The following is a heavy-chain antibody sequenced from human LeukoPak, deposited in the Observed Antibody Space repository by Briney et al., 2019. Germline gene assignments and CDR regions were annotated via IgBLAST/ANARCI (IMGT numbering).Heavy chain of an antibody. Sequence: PGGSLRLSCAASGFTFSSYAMSWVRQAPGKGLEWVSAISGSGGSTYYADSVKGRFTISRDNSKNTLYLQMNSLRAEDTAVYYCANTADYYDSSGSNWFDPWGQGTLVTVSS. V-gene: IGHV3-23*01. D-gene: IGHD3-22*01. CDR2: ISGSGGST. J-gene: IGHJ5*02. CDR1: GFTFSSYA. CDR3: ANTADYYDSSGSNWFDP.